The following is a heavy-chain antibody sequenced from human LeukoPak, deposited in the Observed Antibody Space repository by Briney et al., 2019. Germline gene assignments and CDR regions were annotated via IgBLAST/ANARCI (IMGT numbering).Heavy chain of an antibody. J-gene: IGHJ6*02. CDR3: ARGESKRYSGYDYYVMDV. Sequence: SETLSLTCTVSGGSISSYYWSWIRQPPGKGLEGIGYINYSGSTNYNPSLKRRVTISVDTSKNQFSLKLSSVTAADTAVYYCARGESKRYSGYDYYVMDVWGQGTTVTVSS. CDR1: GGSISSYY. D-gene: IGHD5-12*01. V-gene: IGHV4-59*01. CDR2: INYSGST.